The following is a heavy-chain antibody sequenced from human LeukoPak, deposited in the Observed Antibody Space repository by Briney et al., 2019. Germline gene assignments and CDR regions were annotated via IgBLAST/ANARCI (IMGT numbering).Heavy chain of an antibody. Sequence: SETLSLTCTVSGGSISSYYWSWIRQPPGKGLEWIGYIYYSGSTKYNPSLKSRVTISVDASKTQFSLKLNSVTASDTAVYYCARGSRELYYFDYWGQGTLVTVSS. D-gene: IGHD1-7*01. CDR3: ARGSRELYYFDY. J-gene: IGHJ4*02. V-gene: IGHV4-59*01. CDR2: IYYSGST. CDR1: GGSISSYY.